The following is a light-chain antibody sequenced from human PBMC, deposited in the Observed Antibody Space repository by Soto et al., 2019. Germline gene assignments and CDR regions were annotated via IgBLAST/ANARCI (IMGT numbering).Light chain of an antibody. CDR1: QSISSW. CDR3: EQYNSDPA. V-gene: IGKV1-5*01. CDR2: DAS. Sequence: DIQMTQSPSTLSASVGDRVTITCRASQSISSWLAWYQQKPGKAPQLLIYDASSLESGVPSRFSGSGSGTEFTLTISSLQPDDFATYYCEQYNSDPAFGKGHKVDIK. J-gene: IGKJ1*01.